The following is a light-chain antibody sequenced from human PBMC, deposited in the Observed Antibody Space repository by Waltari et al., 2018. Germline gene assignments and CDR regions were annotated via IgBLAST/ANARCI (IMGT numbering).Light chain of an antibody. J-gene: IGKJ1*01. Sequence: EIVMTQSQATLSLSPGDRATLACRASQYVSSNLAWYQQKPGQAPRLLIYGASTRATGIPGRFSGSGSGTEFTRSISGLQSEDFALYYCQQYNAWPRTFGQGTKVEIK. CDR1: QYVSSN. V-gene: IGKV3-15*01. CDR2: GAS. CDR3: QQYNAWPRT.